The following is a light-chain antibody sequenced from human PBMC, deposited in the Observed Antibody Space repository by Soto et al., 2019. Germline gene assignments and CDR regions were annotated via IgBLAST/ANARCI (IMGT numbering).Light chain of an antibody. Sequence: EIVLTQSPATLSLSPGERATLSCRASQSVSSYLAWYQQKPGLAPRLLIYDASNRATGIPARFSGSGSGTDFTLTISSLEPEDFAVYYCQQRSNWPRPLTFGGGTKVEIK. CDR1: QSVSSY. J-gene: IGKJ4*01. V-gene: IGKV3-11*01. CDR3: QQRSNWPRPLT. CDR2: DAS.